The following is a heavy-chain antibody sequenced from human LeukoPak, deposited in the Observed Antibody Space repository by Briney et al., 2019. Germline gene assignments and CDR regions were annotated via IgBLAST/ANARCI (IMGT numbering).Heavy chain of an antibody. Sequence: GGSLRLSCAASGFTFSSYAMHWVRQATGKGLEWVAVLSYDGSNKYYADSVKGRITIPRDNSNNTLYLQVNSLRAEDTAVYYCTRDLSSGYYVHWFDPWGKGTLVTVSS. J-gene: IGHJ5*02. CDR1: GFTFSSYA. D-gene: IGHD3-22*01. V-gene: IGHV3-30-3*01. CDR2: LSYDGSNK. CDR3: TRDLSSGYYVHWFDP.